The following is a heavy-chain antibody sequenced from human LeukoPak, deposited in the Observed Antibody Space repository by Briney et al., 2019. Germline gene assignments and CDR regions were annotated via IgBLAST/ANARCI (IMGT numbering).Heavy chain of an antibody. CDR2: INAANGYT. J-gene: IGHJ3*02. Sequence: ASVKVSCKASGYTFTNYAIHWVRQAPGQRLEWMGWINAANGYTKYSQKFQGRVAITRDTSASTAYMELSSLRSEDTAVYYCARDLGGAGYNYAFEIWGQGTMVTVSS. D-gene: IGHD5-24*01. V-gene: IGHV1-3*01. CDR1: GYTFTNYA. CDR3: ARDLGGAGYNYAFEI.